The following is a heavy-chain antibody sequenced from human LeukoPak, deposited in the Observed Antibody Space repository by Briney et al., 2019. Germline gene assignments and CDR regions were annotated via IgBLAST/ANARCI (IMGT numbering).Heavy chain of an antibody. CDR1: GGSVTYSYY. V-gene: IGHV4-59*02. Sequence: SETLSLTCIVSGGSVTYSYYWSWIRQPPGKGLEWIGYIYYSGNTNIDPSLKSRLTISVDTSKNQFSLDLRSVTTADTAVYYCARLPGVGHCPTTSCYALDDFDIWGQGTMVTVSS. CDR2: IYYSGNT. J-gene: IGHJ3*02. D-gene: IGHD2-2*01. CDR3: ARLPGVGHCPTTSCYALDDFDI.